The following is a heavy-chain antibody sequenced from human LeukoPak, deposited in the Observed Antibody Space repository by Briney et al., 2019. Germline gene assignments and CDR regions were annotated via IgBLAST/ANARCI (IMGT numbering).Heavy chain of an antibody. CDR2: IIPIFGTA. V-gene: IGHV1-69*13. CDR3: ASRGAYGDYGRNWFDP. Sequence: GASVKVSCKASGGTFSSYAISWVRQAPGQGLEWMGGIIPIFGTANYAQKFQGRVTITADESTSTAYMELSSLRSEDTAVYYCASRGAYGDYGRNWFDPWGQGTLVTVSS. CDR1: GGTFSSYA. J-gene: IGHJ5*02. D-gene: IGHD4-17*01.